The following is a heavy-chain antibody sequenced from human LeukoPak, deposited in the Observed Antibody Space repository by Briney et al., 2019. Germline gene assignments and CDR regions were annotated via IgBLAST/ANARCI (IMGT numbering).Heavy chain of an antibody. J-gene: IGHJ3*02. Sequence: SETLSLTCTVSGGSISSYYWSWIRQPPGKGLEWIGYIYYSGSTNYNPSLKSRVTISVDTSKNQFSLELSSVTAADTAVYYCAREPPYNWNAGDAFDIWGQGTMVTVSS. CDR3: AREPPYNWNAGDAFDI. CDR1: GGSISSYY. D-gene: IGHD1-1*01. V-gene: IGHV4-59*01. CDR2: IYYSGST.